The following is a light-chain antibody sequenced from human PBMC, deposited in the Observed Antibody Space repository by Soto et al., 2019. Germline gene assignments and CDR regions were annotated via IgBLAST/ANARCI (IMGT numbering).Light chain of an antibody. J-gene: IGKJ1*01. Sequence: DIQMTQSPSSLSASVVDRVTITCRASQGIRDALGWYQQKPGKAPKLLIYAASSLQSGVPSRFSGSGSGTEFTLTISGLQPADFATDDCIRHNSYPQTFGQGTKVEI. CDR2: AAS. CDR3: IRHNSYPQT. CDR1: QGIRDA. V-gene: IGKV1-17*01.